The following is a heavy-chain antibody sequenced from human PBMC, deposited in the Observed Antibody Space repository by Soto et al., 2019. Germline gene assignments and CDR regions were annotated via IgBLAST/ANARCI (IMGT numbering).Heavy chain of an antibody. D-gene: IGHD3-3*01. V-gene: IGHV4-34*01. CDR1: GGSFSGYY. J-gene: IGHJ6*02. CDR2: INHSGST. CDR3: AIKVLRFLEWFPQRNYYYGMDV. Sequence: SETLSLTCAVYGGSFSGYYWSWIRQPPGKGLEWIGEINHSGSTNYNPSLKSRVTISVDTSKNQLSLKLSSVTAADTAVYYCAIKVLRFLEWFPQRNYYYGMDVWGQGTTVTVSS.